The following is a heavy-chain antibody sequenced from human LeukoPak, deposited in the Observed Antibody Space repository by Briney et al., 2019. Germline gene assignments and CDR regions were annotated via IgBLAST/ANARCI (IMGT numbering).Heavy chain of an antibody. J-gene: IGHJ6*03. CDR3: ARLPLAPTSSYYYYYMDV. CDR2: IYPGDSDT. Sequence: GDSLKISCKGSGYSFTSYWIGWVRQMPGKGLEWMGIIYPGDSDTRYSPSFQGQVTISADKSISTAYLQWSSLKASDTAMYYCARLPLAPTSSYYYYYMDVWGKGTTVTVSS. V-gene: IGHV5-51*01. CDR1: GYSFTSYW. D-gene: IGHD2-2*01.